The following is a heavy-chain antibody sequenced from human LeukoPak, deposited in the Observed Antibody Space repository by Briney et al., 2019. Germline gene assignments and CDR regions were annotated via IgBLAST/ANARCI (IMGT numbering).Heavy chain of an antibody. D-gene: IGHD3-10*01. J-gene: IGHJ4*02. CDR2: IYYSGST. CDR3: ARRKTSYGSGRPFDY. CDR1: GGSISSRSYY. Sequence: SETLSLTCTVSGGSISSRSYYWGWIRQPPGKGLEWIGSIYYSGSTYYNPSLQSRVTISVDTSKNQFSLKLNSVTAADTAVYYCARRKTSYGSGRPFDYWGQGTLVTVSS. V-gene: IGHV4-39*01.